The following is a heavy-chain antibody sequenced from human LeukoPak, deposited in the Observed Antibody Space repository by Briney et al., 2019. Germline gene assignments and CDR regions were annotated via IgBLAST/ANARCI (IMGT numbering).Heavy chain of an antibody. V-gene: IGHV3-23*01. Sequence: GGSLRLSCAASGFTFNNYAMNWVRQGPGEGLEWVSAISGTSGSAYYADSVKGRFTISRDNSKNTLYLEMNSLRADDTAVYYCAQAEKRESGHRFQHWGQGILVTVSS. CDR1: GFTFNNYA. CDR3: AQAEKRESGHRFQH. D-gene: IGHD3-3*01. CDR2: ISGTSGSA. J-gene: IGHJ1*01.